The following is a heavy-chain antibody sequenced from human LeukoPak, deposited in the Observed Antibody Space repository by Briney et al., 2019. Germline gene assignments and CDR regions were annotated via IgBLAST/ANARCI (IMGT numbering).Heavy chain of an antibody. Sequence: SETLSLTCTVSGGSISSYYWSWIRQPPGKGLEWIGYIYYSGSTNYNPSLKSRVTISVDTSKNQFSLKLSSVTAADTAVYYCARHNPTTDLYYYGSGSSFDYWGQGTLVTVSS. J-gene: IGHJ4*02. V-gene: IGHV4-59*08. CDR3: ARHNPTTDLYYYGSGSSFDY. CDR1: GGSISSYY. CDR2: IYYSGST. D-gene: IGHD3-10*01.